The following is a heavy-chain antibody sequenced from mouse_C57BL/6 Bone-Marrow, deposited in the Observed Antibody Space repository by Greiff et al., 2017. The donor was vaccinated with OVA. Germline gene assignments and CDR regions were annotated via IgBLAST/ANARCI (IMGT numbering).Heavy chain of an antibody. J-gene: IGHJ3*01. CDR2: IHPNSGST. CDR3: ASGDDGYRFAY. CDR1: GYTFTSYW. Sequence: VKLMESGAELVKPGASVKLSCKASGYTFTSYWMHWVKQRPGQGLEWIGMIHPNSGSTNYNEKFKSKATLTVDKSSSTAYMQLSSLTSEDSAVYYCASGDDGYRFAYWGQGTLVTVSA. V-gene: IGHV1-64*01. D-gene: IGHD2-3*01.